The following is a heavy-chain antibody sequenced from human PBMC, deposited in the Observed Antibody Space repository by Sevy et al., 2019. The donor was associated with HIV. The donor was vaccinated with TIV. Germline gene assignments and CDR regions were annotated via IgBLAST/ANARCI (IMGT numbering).Heavy chain of an antibody. Sequence: GGSLRLSCATSGFTLSSYSMHWVRQAPGKGLEWVATISYDGSNKHYADSVKGRFTISRDNFKNSLSLQMNSLRAEDTAMYYCALERLSSDVAEYFQNWGQGPLVTVSS. CDR3: ALERLSSDVAEYFQN. CDR2: ISYDGSNK. J-gene: IGHJ1*01. V-gene: IGHV3-30-3*01. CDR1: GFTLSSYS. D-gene: IGHD1-1*01.